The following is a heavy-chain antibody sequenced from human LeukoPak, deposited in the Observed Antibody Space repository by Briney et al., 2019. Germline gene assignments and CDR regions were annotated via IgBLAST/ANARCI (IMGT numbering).Heavy chain of an antibody. CDR2: IDPSDSYT. CDR1: GYSFTDYW. CDR3: ARDYYDSSASFDY. Sequence: GESLKISCKGSGYSFTDYWISWVRQMPGKGLEWMGRIDPSDSYTNYSPSFRGHVTISSDMSISTAYLQWSSLKASDTAMYYCARDYYDSSASFDYWGQGTLVTVSS. V-gene: IGHV5-10-1*01. D-gene: IGHD3-22*01. J-gene: IGHJ4*02.